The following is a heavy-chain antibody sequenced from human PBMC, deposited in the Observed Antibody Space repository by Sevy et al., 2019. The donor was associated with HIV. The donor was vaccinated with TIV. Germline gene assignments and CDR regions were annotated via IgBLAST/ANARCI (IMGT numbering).Heavy chain of an antibody. J-gene: IGHJ4*02. D-gene: IGHD6-19*01. Sequence: SETLSLTCTVSGGSISSGSYYWSWIRQPAGKGLEWIGRIYTSGSTKCNPSLKSRVTISVDTSKNRFSLKLSSVTAADTAVYYCAREWPGAVAALHFDYWGQGTLVTVSS. CDR2: IYTSGST. CDR3: AREWPGAVAALHFDY. CDR1: GGSISSGSYY. V-gene: IGHV4-61*02.